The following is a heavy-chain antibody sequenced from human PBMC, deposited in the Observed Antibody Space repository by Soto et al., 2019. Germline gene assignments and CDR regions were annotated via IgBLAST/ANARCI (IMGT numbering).Heavy chain of an antibody. V-gene: IGHV1-18*01. J-gene: IGHJ3*02. CDR3: ARVFFRLFAFDI. CDR1: GYTFTTYG. Sequence: QVQLVQSGGEVKKPGASVKVSCKASGYTFTTYGISWVRQAPGQGLEWMGWISAYNGNTSYAQKLQGRVTMTTDTSTSTAYMEMRSLRSDDTAVYNCARVFFRLFAFDIWGQGTTVTVSS. CDR2: ISAYNGNT. D-gene: IGHD3-22*01.